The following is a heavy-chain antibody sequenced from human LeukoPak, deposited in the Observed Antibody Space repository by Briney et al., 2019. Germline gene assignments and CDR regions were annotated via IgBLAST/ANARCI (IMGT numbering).Heavy chain of an antibody. V-gene: IGHV3-21*06. D-gene: IGHD3-22*01. CDR2: ISGSSTDI. CDR1: GFTFRSYA. J-gene: IGHJ4*02. CDR3: ARRGYHDSSGYDY. Sequence: PGRSLRLSCAASGFTFRSYAMNWVRQAPGKGLEWVSSISGSSTDIYYVDSVKGRFTISRDNAKNSVFLQINNLRAEDTAIYYCARRGYHDSSGYDYWGQGTLVTVSS.